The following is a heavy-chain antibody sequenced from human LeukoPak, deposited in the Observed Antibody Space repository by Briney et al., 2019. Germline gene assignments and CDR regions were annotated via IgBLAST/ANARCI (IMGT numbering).Heavy chain of an antibody. CDR3: ARQGGSLNYHYNYLDV. CDR1: GFMFSRYV. CDR2: IPKDGSDK. D-gene: IGHD6-25*01. V-gene: IGHV3-30*01. J-gene: IGHJ6*03. Sequence: PGGSLRLSCEASGFMFSRYVMHWVRQAPGKGLEWVALIPKDGSDKYYVESVKGRFTISRDTSKNTLHLQMTSLRGEDSGVYFCARQGGSLNYHYNYLDVWGNGTTVTVSS.